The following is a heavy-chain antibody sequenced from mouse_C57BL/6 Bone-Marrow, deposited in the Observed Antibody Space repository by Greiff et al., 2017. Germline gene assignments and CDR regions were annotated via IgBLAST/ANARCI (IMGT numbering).Heavy chain of an antibody. V-gene: IGHV1-64*01. Sequence: QVQLQQPGAELVKPGASVKLSCKASGYTFTSYWMHWVKQRPGQGLEWIGMIHPNSGSTNYNEKFKSKATLTVDKSSSTAYRQLSSLTSEDSAVYNCATTTTLVAPPWFAYGGQGTLVTVSA. J-gene: IGHJ3*01. CDR1: GYTFTSYW. CDR2: IHPNSGST. D-gene: IGHD1-1*01. CDR3: ATTTTLVAPPWFAY.